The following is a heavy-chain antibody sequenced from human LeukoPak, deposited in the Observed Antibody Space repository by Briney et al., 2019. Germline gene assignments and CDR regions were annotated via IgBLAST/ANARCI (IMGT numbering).Heavy chain of an antibody. CDR3: ARDHSSGWFGSDY. J-gene: IGHJ4*02. CDR1: GGSISSYY. Sequence: SETLSLTCTVSGGSISSYYWSWIRQPPGKGLEWIGYIYYSGSTNYNPSLKSRVTISVDTSKNQFSLKLSSVTAADTAVYYCARDHSSGWFGSDYWGQGALVTVSS. V-gene: IGHV4-59*01. D-gene: IGHD6-19*01. CDR2: IYYSGST.